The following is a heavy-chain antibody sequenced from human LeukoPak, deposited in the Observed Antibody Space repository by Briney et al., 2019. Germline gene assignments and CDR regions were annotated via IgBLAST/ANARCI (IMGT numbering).Heavy chain of an antibody. J-gene: IGHJ4*02. V-gene: IGHV3-21*01. CDR3: ARDSLWDDY. CDR2: ISSRSTSI. CDR1: GFTFSSYS. Sequence: PGGSLRVSCAASGFTFSSYSMNWVRQAPGKGLEWVSSISSRSTSIYYADSVKGRFTISRDNAKNSLYLQMSSLRAEDTAVYYCARDSLWDDYWGQGTLVTVSS. D-gene: IGHD5-18*01.